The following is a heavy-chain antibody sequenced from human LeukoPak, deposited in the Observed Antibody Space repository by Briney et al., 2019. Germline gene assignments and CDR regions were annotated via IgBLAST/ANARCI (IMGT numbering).Heavy chain of an antibody. V-gene: IGHV3-21*01. D-gene: IGHD2-2*01. Sequence: GGSLRLSCAASGFTFSSYSMNWVRQAPGQGLEWVSSISSSSSYIYYADSVKGRFTISRDNSKNTLYLQMNSLRAEDTAVYYCARDRDQLLSNAFDIWGQGTMVTVSS. CDR2: ISSSSSYI. J-gene: IGHJ3*02. CDR3: ARDRDQLLSNAFDI. CDR1: GFTFSSYS.